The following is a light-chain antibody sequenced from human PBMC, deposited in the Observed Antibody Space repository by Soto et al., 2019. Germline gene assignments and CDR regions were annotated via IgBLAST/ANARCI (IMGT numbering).Light chain of an antibody. CDR2: GAS. CDR3: KKHGTSPIT. J-gene: IGKJ5*01. V-gene: IGKV3-20*01. CDR1: QSVSSSY. Sequence: EIVLTPSLGTLSLSPGVRSTLSGRASQSVSSSYLAWYQQKPGQAPRLLIYGASSRATGIPDRFSGSGSGTDFTLTISRLEPEEFAVYYCKKHGTSPITVGNGKRLAIK.